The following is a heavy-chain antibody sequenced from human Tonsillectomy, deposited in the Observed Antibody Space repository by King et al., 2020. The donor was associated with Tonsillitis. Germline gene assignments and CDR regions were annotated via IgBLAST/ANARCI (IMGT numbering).Heavy chain of an antibody. D-gene: IGHD3-3*01. J-gene: IGHJ6*02. V-gene: IGHV3-30*02. Sequence: VQLVESGGGVVQPGGSLRLSCAASGFTFSSYGMHWVRQAPGKGLEWVAFIRYDGSNKYYADSVKGRFTISRDNSKNTLYLQMNSLKAEDTAVYYCAKPDFWSGKGMDVWGQGTTVTVSS. CDR2: IRYDGSNK. CDR3: AKPDFWSGKGMDV. CDR1: GFTFSSYG.